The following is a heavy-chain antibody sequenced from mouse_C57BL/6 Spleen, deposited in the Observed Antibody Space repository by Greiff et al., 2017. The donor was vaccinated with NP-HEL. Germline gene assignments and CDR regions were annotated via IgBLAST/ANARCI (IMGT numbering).Heavy chain of an antibody. CDR2: INPNNGGT. D-gene: IGHD3-1*01. CDR1: GYTFTDYY. V-gene: IGHV1-26*01. Sequence: VQLQQSGPELVKPGASVKISCKASGYTFTDYYMNWVKQSHGKSLEWIGDINPNNGGTSYNQKFKGKATLTVDKSSSTAYMELRRLTSEDSAVYYCARDGLSWFAYWGQGTLVTVSA. CDR3: ARDGLSWFAY. J-gene: IGHJ3*01.